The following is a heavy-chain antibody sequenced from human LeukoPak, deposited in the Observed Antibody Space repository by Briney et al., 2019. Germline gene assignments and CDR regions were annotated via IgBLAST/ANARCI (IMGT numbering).Heavy chain of an antibody. J-gene: IGHJ6*03. D-gene: IGHD1-1*01. CDR2: IKQDGSEK. V-gene: IGHV3-7*01. CDR1: GFTFSSYW. CDR3: ARELEPDSNGYYYMDV. Sequence: PGGSLRLSCAASGFTFSSYWMSWVRQAPGKGLEWVANIKQDGSEKYYVDSVKGRFTISRDNAKNSLYLQMNSLRAEDTAVDYCARELEPDSNGYYYMDVWGKGTTVTVSS.